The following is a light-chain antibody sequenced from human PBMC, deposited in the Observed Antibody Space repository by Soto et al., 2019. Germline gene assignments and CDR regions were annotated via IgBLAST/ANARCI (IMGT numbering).Light chain of an antibody. J-gene: IGLJ2*01. CDR3: QVWDSSSDHVI. CDR2: NNS. Sequence: SSELTQPPSVSVAPGETARTTCGGNNIGSKSVHWYRQRPGQAPVLVIYNNSDRPSGIPERFSGSNSGNTATLTISRVEAGDEADYYCQVWDSSSDHVIFGGGTQLTVL. V-gene: IGLV3-21*04. CDR1: NIGSKS.